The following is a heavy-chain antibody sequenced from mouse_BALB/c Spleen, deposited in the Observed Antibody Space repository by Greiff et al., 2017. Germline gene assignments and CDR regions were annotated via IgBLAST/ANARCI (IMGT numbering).Heavy chain of an antibody. Sequence: EVKLVESGGGLVKPGGSLKLSCAASGFAFSSYDMSWVRQTPEKRLGWVAYISSGGGSTYYPDTVKGRFTISRDNAKNTLYLQMSSLKSEDTAMYYCASITTVVEGYFDYWGQGTTLTVSS. CDR1: GFAFSSYD. CDR2: ISSGGGST. V-gene: IGHV5-12-1*01. CDR3: ASITTVVEGYFDY. D-gene: IGHD1-1*01. J-gene: IGHJ2*01.